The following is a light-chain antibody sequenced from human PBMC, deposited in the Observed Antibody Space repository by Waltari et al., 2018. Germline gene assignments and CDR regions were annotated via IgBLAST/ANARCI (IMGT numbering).Light chain of an antibody. Sequence: DIQMTQSPSSLSASLGDSVTITCRASQNINYYLNWYQQKPGKAPKLLIFGASSLQSAVPSRFSGSGSGTDFTLTISSLQPEDSATYYCQQSYSLPRTFGGGTKVEIK. J-gene: IGKJ4*01. V-gene: IGKV1-39*01. CDR3: QQSYSLPRT. CDR1: QNINYY. CDR2: GAS.